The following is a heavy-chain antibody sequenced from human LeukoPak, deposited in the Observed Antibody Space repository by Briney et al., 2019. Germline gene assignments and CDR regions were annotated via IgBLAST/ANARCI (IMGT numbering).Heavy chain of an antibody. Sequence: GESLKISCKGSGYSFTNYWIAWVRQMPGEGLQWMGIIYPGDSDIRYSPSFQGQVTISADKSIITAYLQWSSLKASDTAMYYCARHGRGSRSPNAFDIWGQGTMVSVSS. CDR1: GYSFTNYW. D-gene: IGHD3-10*01. CDR2: IYPGDSDI. J-gene: IGHJ3*02. V-gene: IGHV5-51*01. CDR3: ARHGRGSRSPNAFDI.